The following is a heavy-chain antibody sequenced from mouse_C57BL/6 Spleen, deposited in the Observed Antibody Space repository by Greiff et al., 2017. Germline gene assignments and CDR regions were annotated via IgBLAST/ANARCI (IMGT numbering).Heavy chain of an antibody. CDR1: GFTFSSYA. Sequence: EVKLQESGGGLVKPGGSLKLSCAASGFTFSSYAMSWVRQTPEKRLEWVATISGGGSYTYYPDNVKGRFTISRDNAKNNLYLQMSHLKSEDTAMYYCARERGRYFDYWGQGTTLTVSA. CDR2: ISGGGSYT. V-gene: IGHV5-4*01. D-gene: IGHD3-3*01. CDR3: ARERGRYFDY. J-gene: IGHJ2*01.